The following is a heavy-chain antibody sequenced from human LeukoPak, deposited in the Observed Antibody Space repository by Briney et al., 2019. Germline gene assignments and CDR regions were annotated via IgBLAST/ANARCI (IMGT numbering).Heavy chain of an antibody. CDR3: TRRLDD. V-gene: IGHV3-7*01. J-gene: IGHJ4*02. D-gene: IGHD3-16*01. CDR2: IKHDESEK. Sequence: GGSLRLSCAASGFTFSSYGMHWVRQAPGKGLEWVANIKHDESEKNYLDSVKGRFTISRDNAQNSLYLQMNGLRVEDTAVYYCTRRLDDWGQGTLVTVSS. CDR1: GFTFSSYG.